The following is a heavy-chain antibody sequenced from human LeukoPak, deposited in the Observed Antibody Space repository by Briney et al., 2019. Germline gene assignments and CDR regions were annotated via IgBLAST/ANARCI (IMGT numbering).Heavy chain of an antibody. V-gene: IGHV3-23*01. Sequence: QSGGSLRLSCAASGFTFSSYAMSWVRQAPGKELEWVSAISGSGGSTYYADSVKGRFTISRDNSKNTLYLQMNSLRAEDTAVYYCAKDPYDSWVFFVADEGMDVWGQGTTVTVSS. CDR3: AKDPYDSWVFFVADEGMDV. J-gene: IGHJ6*02. CDR1: GFTFSSYA. D-gene: IGHD3-22*01. CDR2: ISGSGGST.